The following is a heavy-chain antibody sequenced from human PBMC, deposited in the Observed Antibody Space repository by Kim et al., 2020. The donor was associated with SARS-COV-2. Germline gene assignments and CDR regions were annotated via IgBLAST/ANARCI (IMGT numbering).Heavy chain of an antibody. V-gene: IGHV4-34*01. D-gene: IGHD3-10*01. Sequence: SETLSLTCAVYGGSFSGYYWSWIRQPPGKGLEWIGEINHSGSTNYNPSLKSRVTISVDTSKNQFSLKLSSVTAADTAVYYCASWRGLLWFRESVYFDYWG. CDR3: ASWRGLLWFRESVYFDY. CDR2: INHSGST. CDR1: GGSFSGYY. J-gene: IGHJ4*01.